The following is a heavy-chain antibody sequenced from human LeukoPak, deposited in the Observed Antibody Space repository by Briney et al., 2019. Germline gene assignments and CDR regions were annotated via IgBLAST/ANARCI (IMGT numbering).Heavy chain of an antibody. J-gene: IGHJ4*02. Sequence: GGSLRLSCAASGFTFSSYGMHWVRQAPGKGLEWVSAISGSGGSTYYADSVKGRFTISRDNSKNTLYLQINSLRAEDTAVYYCAKDPAVGGATGYFDYWGQGTLVTVSS. CDR3: AKDPAVGGATGYFDY. V-gene: IGHV3-23*01. D-gene: IGHD1-26*01. CDR1: GFTFSSYG. CDR2: ISGSGGST.